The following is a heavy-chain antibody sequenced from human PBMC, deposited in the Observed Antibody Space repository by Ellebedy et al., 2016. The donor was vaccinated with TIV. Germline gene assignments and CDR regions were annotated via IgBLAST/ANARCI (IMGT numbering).Heavy chain of an antibody. Sequence: GGSLRLSCAASGFTFSNYWMSWVRQAPGKGLEWVANIKQDGSEKYYVDSVKGRFSISRDNAKNTLYLQMNSLRAEDTAVYYCAKGGSYVIDYWGQGTLVTVSS. V-gene: IGHV3-7*01. CDR3: AKGGSYVIDY. J-gene: IGHJ4*02. D-gene: IGHD1-26*01. CDR2: IKQDGSEK. CDR1: GFTFSNYW.